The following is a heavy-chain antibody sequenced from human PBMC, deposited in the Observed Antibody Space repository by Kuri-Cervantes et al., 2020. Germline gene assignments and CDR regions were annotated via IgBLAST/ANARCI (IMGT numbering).Heavy chain of an antibody. CDR3: AKDRSGNYYAMDV. Sequence: GESLKISCAASGFTFNNRIMHWVRQAPGKGLEWVAVASSDGTTKAYADSVKGRFTISKDNSKNTLSLQLDSLRDDDTAVYYCAKDRSGNYYAMDVWGQGTTVTVSS. CDR2: ASSDGTTK. J-gene: IGHJ6*02. V-gene: IGHV3-30-3*01. CDR1: GFTFNNRI. D-gene: IGHD6-19*01.